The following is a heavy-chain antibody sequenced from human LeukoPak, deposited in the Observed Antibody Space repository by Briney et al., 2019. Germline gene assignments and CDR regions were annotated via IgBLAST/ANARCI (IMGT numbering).Heavy chain of an antibody. V-gene: IGHV1-2*06. CDR3: ARAWSAHLPIDY. Sequence: ASVKVSCKASGYTLTGYYMHWVRQAPGQGLEWMGRINPNSGGTNYAQKFQGRVTMTRDTSISTAYMELSRLRSDDTAVYYCARAWSAHLPIDYWGQGTLVTVSS. D-gene: IGHD6-6*01. J-gene: IGHJ4*02. CDR1: GYTLTGYY. CDR2: INPNSGGT.